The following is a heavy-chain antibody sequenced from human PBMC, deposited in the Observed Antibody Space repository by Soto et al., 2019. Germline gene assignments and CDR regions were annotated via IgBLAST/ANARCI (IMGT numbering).Heavy chain of an antibody. J-gene: IGHJ5*02. CDR3: ARGRAFTYYDFWSTSGFDP. CDR1: GYTFTSYY. D-gene: IGHD3-3*01. Sequence: ASVKVSCKASGYTFTSYYMHWVRQAPGQGLEWMGIINPSGGSTSYAQKLQGRVTMTTDTSTSTAYMELRSLRSDDTAVYYCARGRAFTYYDFWSTSGFDPWGQGTLVTVSS. CDR2: INPSGGST. V-gene: IGHV1-46*01.